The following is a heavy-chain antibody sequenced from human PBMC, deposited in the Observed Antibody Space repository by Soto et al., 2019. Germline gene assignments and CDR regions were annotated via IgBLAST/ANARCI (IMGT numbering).Heavy chain of an antibody. CDR1: GGSMSSGAYY. V-gene: IGHV4-31*03. D-gene: IGHD3-22*01. Sequence: LSLPCSVSGGSMSSGAYYWNWIRQHPVKGLEWIAYIYHTGNTYYHPSLRSRTTISVDTSENQFSLKLTSVTDADTAVYYCASSYSGYLDNWGQGTLVTVSS. J-gene: IGHJ4*02. CDR2: IYHTGNT. CDR3: ASSYSGYLDN.